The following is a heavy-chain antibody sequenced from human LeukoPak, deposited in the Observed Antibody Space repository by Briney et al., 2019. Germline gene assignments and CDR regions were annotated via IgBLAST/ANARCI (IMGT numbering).Heavy chain of an antibody. CDR1: DDSITTYY. CDR2: IHYSGGT. D-gene: IGHD6-13*01. V-gene: IGHV4-59*08. CDR3: ARQRGIAAEFDY. J-gene: IGHJ4*02. Sequence: SETLSLTCSVSDDSITTYYWSWIRQPPGKGLEWIAYIHYSGGTNYNPSLKSRVSMSIDTSKNQFSLKLRSVTAADTAVYYCARQRGIAAEFDYWGQGTLVTVSS.